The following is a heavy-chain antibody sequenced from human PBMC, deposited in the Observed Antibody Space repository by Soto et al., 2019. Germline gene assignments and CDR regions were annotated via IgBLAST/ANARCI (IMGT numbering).Heavy chain of an antibody. CDR3: ARDWTHYESNVPGDY. D-gene: IGHD3-22*01. CDR2: LNAGNGDT. J-gene: IGHJ4*02. V-gene: IGHV1-3*01. CDR1: GYTCTSYP. Sequence: ASVKVSCKASGYTCTSYPMHWVRPAPVRGLEWMGWLNAGNGDTKYSQKFQGRVTITRDTSAITAYMELSSLRSEDTAVYYCARDWTHYESNVPGDYWGEAPLVSVSS.